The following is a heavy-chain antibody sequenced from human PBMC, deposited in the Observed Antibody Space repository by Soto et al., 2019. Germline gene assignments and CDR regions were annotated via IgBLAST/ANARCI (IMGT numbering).Heavy chain of an antibody. CDR1: GGSISSGGYY. D-gene: IGHD2-2*01. CDR2: IYYSGST. V-gene: IGHV4-31*03. J-gene: IGHJ6*02. Sequence: PSETLSLTCTVSGGSISSGGYYWSWIRQHPGKGLEWIGYIYYSGSTYYNPSLKSRVTISVDTSKNQFSLKLSSVTAADTAVYYCARDRPDCSSTSCYFGFLYGMDVWGQGTTVTVSS. CDR3: ARDRPDCSSTSCYFGFLYGMDV.